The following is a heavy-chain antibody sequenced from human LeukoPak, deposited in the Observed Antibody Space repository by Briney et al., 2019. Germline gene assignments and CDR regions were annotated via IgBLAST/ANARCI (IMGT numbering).Heavy chain of an antibody. Sequence: SQTLSLTCTVSGGSITSGGYYWSWIRQPPGNGLEWIGYIYYSGSTYYNPSLKSRVTISVDTSKNQFSLKLSSVTAADTAVYYCARRGQYYFDHWGQGTLVTVSS. CDR1: GGSITSGGYY. V-gene: IGHV4-31*03. CDR3: ARRGQYYFDH. D-gene: IGHD4-11*01. J-gene: IGHJ4*02. CDR2: IYYSGST.